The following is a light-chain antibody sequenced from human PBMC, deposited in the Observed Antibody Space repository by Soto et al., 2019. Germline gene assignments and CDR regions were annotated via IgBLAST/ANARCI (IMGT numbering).Light chain of an antibody. CDR3: SSPWSSSLYV. Sequence: QSALTQPASVSGSPGQSITISCTGTSSDIGSYNYVSWYQQHPGQAPKLMIYDVTNRPSGVSNRFSGSKSGNTASLTISGLQAEDGADYYCSSPWSSSLYVFGTGTKLTVL. CDR2: DVT. CDR1: SSDIGSYNY. V-gene: IGLV2-14*03. J-gene: IGLJ1*01.